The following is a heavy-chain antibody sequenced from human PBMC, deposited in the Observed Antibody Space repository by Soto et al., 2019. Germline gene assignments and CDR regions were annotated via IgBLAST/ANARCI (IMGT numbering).Heavy chain of an antibody. CDR1: GFTFSSYG. Sequence: GGSLRLSCAASGFTFSSYGMHWVRQAPGKGLEWVAVIWYDGSNKYYADSVKGQFTISRDNSKNTLYLKMKSLRAEDTAVYYCARDLYGDLLDYWGQGTLVTVS. CDR2: IWYDGSNK. V-gene: IGHV3-33*01. CDR3: ARDLYGDLLDY. J-gene: IGHJ4*02. D-gene: IGHD4-17*01.